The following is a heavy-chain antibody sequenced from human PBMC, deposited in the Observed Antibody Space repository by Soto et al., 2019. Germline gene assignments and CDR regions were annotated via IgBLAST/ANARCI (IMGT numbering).Heavy chain of an antibody. CDR3: ARGFYDFWSGRFDP. Sequence: QVQLVESGGGVVQPGRSLRLSCAAPGFTFSSYAMHWVRQAPGKGLEWVAVISYDGSNKYYADSVKGRFTISRDNSKNTLYLQMNSLRAEDTAVYYCARGFYDFWSGRFDPWGQGTLVTVSS. J-gene: IGHJ5*02. D-gene: IGHD3-3*01. V-gene: IGHV3-30-3*01. CDR2: ISYDGSNK. CDR1: GFTFSSYA.